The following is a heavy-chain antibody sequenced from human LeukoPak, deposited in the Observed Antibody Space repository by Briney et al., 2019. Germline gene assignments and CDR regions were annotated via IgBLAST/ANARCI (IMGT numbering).Heavy chain of an antibody. J-gene: IGHJ5*02. CDR2: INHSGST. CDR1: GGSFSGYY. Sequence: SETLSLTCAVYGGSFSGYYWSWIRQLPGKGLEWIGEINHSGSTNYNPSLKSRVTISVDTSKNQFSLKLSSVTAGDTAVYYCARGSPYGRNWFDPWGQGTLVTVSS. D-gene: IGHD3-10*01. V-gene: IGHV4-34*01. CDR3: ARGSPYGRNWFDP.